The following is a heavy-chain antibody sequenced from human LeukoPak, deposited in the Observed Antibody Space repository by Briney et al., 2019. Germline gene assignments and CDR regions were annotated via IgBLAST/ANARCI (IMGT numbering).Heavy chain of an antibody. V-gene: IGHV4-34*01. CDR1: GGSFSGYY. D-gene: IGHD3-22*01. CDR2: INHSGST. CDR3: ARGVVITGLDY. Sequence: PSETLSLTCAVYGGSFSGYYWSWIRQPPGKGLEWIGEINHSGSTNYNPSLKSRVTMSVDTSKNQFSLNLSSVTAADTAVYYCARGVVITGLDYWGQGTLVTVSS. J-gene: IGHJ4*02.